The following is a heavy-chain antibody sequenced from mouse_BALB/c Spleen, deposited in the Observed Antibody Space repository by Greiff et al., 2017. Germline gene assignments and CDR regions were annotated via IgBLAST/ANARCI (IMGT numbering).Heavy chain of an antibody. D-gene: IGHD2-1*01. V-gene: IGHV1-20*02. CDR3: ARFYGNHYAMDY. CDR2: INPYNGDT. CDR1: GYSFTGYF. Sequence: EVKLQQSGPELVKPGASVKISCKASGYSFTGYFMNWVMQSHGKSLEWIGRINPYNGDTFYNQKFKGKATLTVDKSSSTAHMELRSLASEDSAVYYCARFYGNHYAMDYWGQGTSVTVSS. J-gene: IGHJ4*01.